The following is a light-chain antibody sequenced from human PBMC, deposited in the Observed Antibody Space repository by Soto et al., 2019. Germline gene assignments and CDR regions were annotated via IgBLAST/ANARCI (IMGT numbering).Light chain of an antibody. CDR3: QQRSNWPFT. Sequence: EIVLTQSPATLSLSPGERATLSCRASQSVSSYLAWYQQKPGQAPRLLIYEASNRATGIPARFSGSGSGTVFTLTISCLEPEDFAVYYCQQRSNWPFTFGPGTNGDIK. CDR1: QSVSSY. CDR2: EAS. V-gene: IGKV3-11*01. J-gene: IGKJ3*01.